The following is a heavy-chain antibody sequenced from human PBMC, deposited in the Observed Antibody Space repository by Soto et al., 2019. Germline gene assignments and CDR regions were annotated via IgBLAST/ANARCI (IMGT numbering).Heavy chain of an antibody. Sequence: SETLSLTCSVSGGSINSGRSSWNWIRQSPGKGLEWIAYIYHSGSTYYNPSLKSRVTISVDRSEDQFSLKLTSVTAADTAVYYCVRESTTSGPNWFDTWGPGILVTVSS. V-gene: IGHV4-30-2*06. CDR2: IYHSGST. D-gene: IGHD1-1*01. CDR1: GGSINSGRSS. J-gene: IGHJ5*02. CDR3: VRESTTSGPNWFDT.